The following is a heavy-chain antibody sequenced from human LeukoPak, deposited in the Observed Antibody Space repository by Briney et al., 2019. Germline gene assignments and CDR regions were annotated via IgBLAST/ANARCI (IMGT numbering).Heavy chain of an antibody. CDR2: IIPIFGTA. D-gene: IGHD5-12*01. V-gene: IGHV1-69*13. CDR3: AREGYSGYGTLYYYYGMDV. CDR1: GGTFSSYA. Sequence: GASVKVSFTASGGTFSSYAISWVRQAPGQGLEWMGGIIPIFGTANYAQKFQGRVTITADESTSTAYMELSSLRSEDTAVYYCAREGYSGYGTLYYYYGMDVWGQGTTVTVSS. J-gene: IGHJ6*02.